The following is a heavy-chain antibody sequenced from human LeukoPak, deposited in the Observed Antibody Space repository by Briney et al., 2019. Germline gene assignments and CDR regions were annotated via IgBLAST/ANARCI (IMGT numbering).Heavy chain of an antibody. J-gene: IGHJ5*02. CDR1: GGSISSYY. Sequence: SETLSLTCTVSGGSISSYYWGWIRQPPGKGLEWIGSIYHSGSTYYNPSLKSRVTISVDTSKNQFSLKLSSVTAADTAVYYCARSKGERITIFGVVIPFNWFDPWGQGTLVTVSS. D-gene: IGHD3-3*01. CDR3: ARSKGERITIFGVVIPFNWFDP. CDR2: IYHSGST. V-gene: IGHV4-38-2*02.